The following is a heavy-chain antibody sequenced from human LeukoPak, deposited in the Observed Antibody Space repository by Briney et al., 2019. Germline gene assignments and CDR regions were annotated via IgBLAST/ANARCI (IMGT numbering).Heavy chain of an antibody. CDR3: AREELGYCSGGSCYGVDY. V-gene: IGHV4-34*01. Sequence: PSETLSLTCAVYGGSFSGYYWSWIRQPPGKGLEWIGEINHSGSTYYNPSLKSRVTISVDTSKNQFSLKLSSVTAADTAVYYCAREELGYCSGGSCYGVDYWGQGTLVTVSS. D-gene: IGHD2-15*01. J-gene: IGHJ4*02. CDR1: GGSFSGYY. CDR2: INHSGST.